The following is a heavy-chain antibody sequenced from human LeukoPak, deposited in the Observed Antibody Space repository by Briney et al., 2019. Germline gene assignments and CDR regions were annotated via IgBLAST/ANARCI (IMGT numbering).Heavy chain of an antibody. J-gene: IGHJ4*02. D-gene: IGHD6-13*01. CDR3: AKDKAGTIVWYGRWAIGLFDY. Sequence: GSLRLSCAASGFNFCGYAKHWVRQTPGQGLAWGSLISADGGSTYYADSVKGRFTISRDNSKHSLYLQMNSLTTEDTAFYYCAKDKAGTIVWYGRWAIGLFDYWGQGTLLTVSS. CDR1: GFNFCGYA. V-gene: IGHV3-43*02. CDR2: ISADGGST.